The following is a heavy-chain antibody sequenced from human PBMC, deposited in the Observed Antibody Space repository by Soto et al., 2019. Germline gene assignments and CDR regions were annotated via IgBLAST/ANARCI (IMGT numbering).Heavy chain of an antibody. D-gene: IGHD2-15*01. Sequence: GGSLRLSCAASGFTFTNYAMHWVRQGPGKGLEWVAVISYDGNTKFYTDSLKGRFSISRDNSKNTLYLQRNSLRAEDTAVYYCAKDPRYCSGGTCFPEGEHWRDSWGQGTLVTVSS. J-gene: IGHJ5*01. CDR2: ISYDGNTK. V-gene: IGHV3-30-3*01. CDR3: AKDPRYCSGGTCFPEGEHWRDS. CDR1: GFTFTNYA.